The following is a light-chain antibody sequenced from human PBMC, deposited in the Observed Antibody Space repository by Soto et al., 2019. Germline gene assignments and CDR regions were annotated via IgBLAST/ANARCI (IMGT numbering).Light chain of an antibody. CDR3: QQYYRYPPA. CDR1: HWIDDW. V-gene: IGKV1-5*03. J-gene: IGKJ3*01. Sequence: DIHMTQSPSTLSASVGDRVTITSRSSHWIDDWFAWYQQKPGKAPNLLINKASSLEYGVPSRFSGSKSETEFTLTISSLQPEDFATYYCQQYYRYPPAFGPGTKVDIK. CDR2: KAS.